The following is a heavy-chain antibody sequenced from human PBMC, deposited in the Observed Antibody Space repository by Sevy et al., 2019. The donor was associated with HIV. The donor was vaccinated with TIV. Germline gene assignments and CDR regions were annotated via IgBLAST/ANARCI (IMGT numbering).Heavy chain of an antibody. CDR3: ARGTHDYGDYDRDAFDI. CDR1: EFTFSSYS. D-gene: IGHD4-17*01. J-gene: IGHJ3*02. Sequence: GESLKISCATSEFTFSSYSINWVRQAPGNGLEWVSSISGGGTYIYYADLVKGRFTISRDNAKNSLSLQMNSLRAEDTAVYYCARGTHDYGDYDRDAFDIWGQGTMVTVSS. CDR2: ISGGGTYI. V-gene: IGHV3-21*01.